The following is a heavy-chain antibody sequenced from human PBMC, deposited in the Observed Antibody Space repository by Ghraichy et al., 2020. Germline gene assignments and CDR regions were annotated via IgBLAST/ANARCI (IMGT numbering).Heavy chain of an antibody. D-gene: IGHD4-17*01. CDR1: GFTFSNAW. CDR2: IKTKTDGETT. Sequence: GGSLRLSCAASGFTFSNAWMSWVRQAPGKGLEWVGRIKTKTDGETTDYAAPVKGRFTISRDDSKNTLYLQMSSLRTGDTAVYFCTIFINGAYFDSWGQGTLVTVSS. J-gene: IGHJ4*02. CDR3: TIFINGAYFDS. V-gene: IGHV3-15*01.